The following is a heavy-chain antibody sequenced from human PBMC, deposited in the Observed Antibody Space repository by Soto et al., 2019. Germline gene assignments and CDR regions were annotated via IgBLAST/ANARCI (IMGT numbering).Heavy chain of an antibody. D-gene: IGHD4-17*01. Sequence: QVQLQESGPGLVKPSQTLSLTCTVSGGSISSGGYYWSWIRQHPGKGLEWIGYIYYSGSTHYHPSPKRRVTLXXDXSMXQFSLKLSSVTAADTAVYYCARDLPTDGDYAPAGDWGQGTLVTVSS. CDR1: GGSISSGGYY. V-gene: IGHV4-31*03. CDR3: ARDLPTDGDYAPAGD. CDR2: IYYSGST. J-gene: IGHJ4*02.